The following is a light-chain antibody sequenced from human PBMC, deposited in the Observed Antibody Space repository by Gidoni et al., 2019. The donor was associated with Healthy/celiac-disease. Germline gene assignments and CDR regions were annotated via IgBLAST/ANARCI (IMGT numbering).Light chain of an antibody. J-gene: IGKJ1*01. CDR2: GAS. Sequence: EIVMTQSPATLSVSPGERATLTCRASQSVSSNLAWYQQTPGQSPRLHIYGASTRATGIPARFSGSGSGTEFTLTISSLQSEDFAVYYCQQYNNWPPTWTFGQGTKVEIK. CDR3: QQYNNWPPTWT. CDR1: QSVSSN. V-gene: IGKV3-15*01.